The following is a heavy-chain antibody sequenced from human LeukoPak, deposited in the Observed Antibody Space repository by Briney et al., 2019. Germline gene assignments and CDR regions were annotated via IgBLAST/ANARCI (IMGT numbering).Heavy chain of an antibody. D-gene: IGHD2-8*02. CDR3: ARDGAFTGPHWWFDL. CDR2: ITPSGFTV. J-gene: IGHJ2*01. V-gene: IGHV3-48*04. Sequence: GRSLRLSCAASGFTFSSHSMNWVRQAPGEGLEWLSYITPSGFTVYSDSVQGRFTISRDSAKNSVYLQMNSLTAEDTAMYYCARDGAFTGPHWWFDLWGRGTLVTVSS. CDR1: GFTFSSHS.